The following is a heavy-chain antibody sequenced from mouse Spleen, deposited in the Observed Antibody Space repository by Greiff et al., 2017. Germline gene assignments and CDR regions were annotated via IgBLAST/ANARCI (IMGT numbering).Heavy chain of an antibody. J-gene: IGHJ4*01. CDR2: ISYDGSN. V-gene: IGHV3-6*01. CDR1: GYSITSGYY. D-gene: IGHD2-1*01. CDR3: ARDGNLYYAMDY. Sequence: DVKLVESGPGLVKPSQSLSLTCSVTGYSITSGYYWNWIRQFPGNKLEWMGYISYDGSNNYNPSLKNRISITRDTSKNQFFLKLNSVTTEDTATYYCARDGNLYYAMDYWGQGTSVTVSS.